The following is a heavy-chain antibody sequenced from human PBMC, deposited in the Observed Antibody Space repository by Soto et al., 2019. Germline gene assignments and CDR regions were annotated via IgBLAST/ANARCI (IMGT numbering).Heavy chain of an antibody. CDR3: ARDCSTSCYYYYGMDV. D-gene: IGHD2-2*01. J-gene: IGHJ6*02. CDR1: GFTFSSYA. Sequence: GGSLRLSCAASGFTFSSYAMHWVRQAPGKGLEWVAVISYDGSNTYYADSVKGRFTISRDNSKNTLYLQMNSLRAEDPAVYYCARDCSTSCYYYYGMDVWGQGTTVTVSS. CDR2: ISYDGSNT. V-gene: IGHV3-30-3*01.